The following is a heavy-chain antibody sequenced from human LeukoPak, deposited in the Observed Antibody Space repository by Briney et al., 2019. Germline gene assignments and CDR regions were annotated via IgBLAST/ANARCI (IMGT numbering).Heavy chain of an antibody. Sequence: SATLSPTYAVSGASISSAGYSWSWIRQPPGKGLEWIGYIYVSGSTYYNPSLKSPVTISVDMSKNQFSLKLSSVTAADTAVYYCARGPGRRRPYYYGSGANWFDPWGQGTLVTVSS. J-gene: IGHJ5*02. V-gene: IGHV4-30-2*01. CDR2: IYVSGST. D-gene: IGHD3-10*01. CDR1: GASISSAGYS. CDR3: ARGPGRRRPYYYGSGANWFDP.